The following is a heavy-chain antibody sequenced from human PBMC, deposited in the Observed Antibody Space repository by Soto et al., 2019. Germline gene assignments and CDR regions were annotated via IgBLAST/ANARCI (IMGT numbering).Heavy chain of an antibody. D-gene: IGHD3-22*01. V-gene: IGHV3-11*06. CDR3: AKNYYDSSGYWYYFDY. J-gene: IGHJ4*02. Sequence: LSSAASGFTFSDYYMSWIRQAPGKGLEWVSYISSSSSYTNYADSVKGRFTISRDNAKNSLYLQMNSLRAEDTAVYYCAKNYYDSSGYWYYFDYWGQGTLVTVSS. CDR2: ISSSSSYT. CDR1: GFTFSDYY.